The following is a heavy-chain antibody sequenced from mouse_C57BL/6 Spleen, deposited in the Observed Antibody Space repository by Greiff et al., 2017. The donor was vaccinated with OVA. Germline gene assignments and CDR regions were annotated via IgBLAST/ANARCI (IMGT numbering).Heavy chain of an antibody. J-gene: IGHJ3*01. CDR1: GFSLTSYA. CDR3: ARNDLTRDWFAY. V-gene: IGHV2-9-1*01. D-gene: IGHD2-12*01. CDR2: IWTGGGT. Sequence: VLLVESGPGLVAPSQSLSITCTVSGFSLTSYAISWVRQPPGKGLEWLGVIWTGGGTNYNSALKSRLSISKDNSKSQVFLKMNSLQTEDTARYYCARNDLTRDWFAYWGQGTLVTVSA.